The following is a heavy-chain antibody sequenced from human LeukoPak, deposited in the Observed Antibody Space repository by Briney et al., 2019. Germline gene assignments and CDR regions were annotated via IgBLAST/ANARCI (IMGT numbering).Heavy chain of an antibody. V-gene: IGHV4-34*01. J-gene: IGHJ6*03. D-gene: IGHD3-10*01. CDR3: ARERRFGELLTYYYYYYMDV. Sequence: SETLSLTCAVYGGSFSGYYWSWIRQPPGKGLEWIGEINHSGSTNYNPSLKSRVTISVDTSKNQFSLKLSSVTAADTAVYYCARERRFGELLTYYYYYYMDVWGKGTTVTVS. CDR2: INHSGST. CDR1: GGSFSGYY.